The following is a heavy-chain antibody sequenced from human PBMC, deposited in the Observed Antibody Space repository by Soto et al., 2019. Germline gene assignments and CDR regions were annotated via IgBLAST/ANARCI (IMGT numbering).Heavy chain of an antibody. CDR3: ARDLSTNRSSWYWNYYYGMDV. CDR2: INPSGGST. CDR1: GYTFTSYY. J-gene: IGHJ6*02. V-gene: IGHV1-46*01. Sequence: ASVKVSCKASGYTFTSYYMHWVRQAPGQGLEWMGIINPSGGSTSYAQKFQGRVTMTRDTSTSTVYMELSSLRSEDTAVYYCARDLSTNRSSWYWNYYYGMDVWGQGTTVTVSS. D-gene: IGHD6-13*01.